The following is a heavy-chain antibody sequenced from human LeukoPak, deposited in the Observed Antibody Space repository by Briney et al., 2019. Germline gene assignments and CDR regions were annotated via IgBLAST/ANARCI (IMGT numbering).Heavy chain of an antibody. D-gene: IGHD2-15*01. CDR1: GFTFSTYA. Sequence: GGSLRPSCAASGFTFSTYAMSWVRQAPGKGLEWVSSISGSGGSTYYADSVKGRFTISRDNSKNTLYLQMNSLRAEDTAIYFCAKELRRSPTYYFDYWGQGTLVTVSS. CDR3: AKELRRSPTYYFDY. CDR2: ISGSGGST. V-gene: IGHV3-23*01. J-gene: IGHJ4*02.